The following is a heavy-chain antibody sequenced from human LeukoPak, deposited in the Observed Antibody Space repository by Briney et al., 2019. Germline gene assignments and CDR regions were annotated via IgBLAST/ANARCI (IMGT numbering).Heavy chain of an antibody. J-gene: IGHJ4*02. Sequence: GGSLRLSCAASGFTFSSYWMSWVRQAPGKGLEWVANIKQDGSEKYYVDSVKGRFTISRDNAKNSLYLQMSTLRAEDTAVYYCARGRGSSWTNYFDYWGQGTPVTVSS. V-gene: IGHV3-7*04. D-gene: IGHD6-13*01. CDR2: IKQDGSEK. CDR3: ARGRGSSWTNYFDY. CDR1: GFTFSSYW.